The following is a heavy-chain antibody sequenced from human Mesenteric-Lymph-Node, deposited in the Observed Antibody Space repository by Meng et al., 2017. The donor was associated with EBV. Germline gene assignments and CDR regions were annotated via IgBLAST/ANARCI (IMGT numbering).Heavy chain of an antibody. J-gene: IGHJ4*02. Sequence: QLQLQESGPGLLKPSETLSLTCSVSGGSISSIRYYWGWVRQPPGKGLEWIGSISYTGSPDYNPSLKSRVTISVDMSKSQFSLTLNSVTAADTAVYYCATSGYGFPFDDWGQGTLVTVSS. CDR1: GGSISSIRYY. V-gene: IGHV4-39*07. CDR2: ISYTGSP. CDR3: ATSGYGFPFDD. D-gene: IGHD5-18*01.